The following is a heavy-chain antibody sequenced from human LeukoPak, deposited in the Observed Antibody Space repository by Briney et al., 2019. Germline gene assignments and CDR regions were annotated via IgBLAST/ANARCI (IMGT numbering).Heavy chain of an antibody. D-gene: IGHD4-17*01. J-gene: IGHJ4*02. CDR1: GGSISSGGYY. Sequence: SETLSLTCTASGGSISSGGYYWSWIRQHPGKGLEWIGYIYYSGSTYYNPSLKSRVTISVDTSKNQFSLKLSSVTAADAAVYYCARATVTTFWAFFDYWGQGTLVTVSS. V-gene: IGHV4-31*03. CDR2: IYYSGST. CDR3: ARATVTTFWAFFDY.